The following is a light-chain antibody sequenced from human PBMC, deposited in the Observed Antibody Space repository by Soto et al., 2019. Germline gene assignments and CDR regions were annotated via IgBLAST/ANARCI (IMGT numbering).Light chain of an antibody. V-gene: IGKV3-20*01. J-gene: IGKJ1*01. CDR3: HHYGISRT. Sequence: EIVFTQSPGTLSLSPGERATLSCRASQSVSSRSLAWYQQRPGRAPRLLIYAASSRATGIPDRFSGGGSGTDFTLTISRLEPEDFAVYFCHHYGISRTFGQGTKVEIK. CDR2: AAS. CDR1: QSVSSRS.